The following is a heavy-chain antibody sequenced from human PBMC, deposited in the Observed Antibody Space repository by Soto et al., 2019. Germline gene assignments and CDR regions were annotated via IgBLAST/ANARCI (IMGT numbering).Heavy chain of an antibody. CDR3: ARVWAYSTSSYKFDY. D-gene: IGHD6-13*01. CDR2: INHSGST. J-gene: IGHJ4*02. V-gene: IGHV4-34*01. CDR1: GGSFSGYH. Sequence: SETLSLTCAVYGGSFSGYHWSWIRQPPGKGLEWIGEINHSGSTRYNPSLKSRVTISVDTSNNQFSLKLSSVTAADTAVYYCARVWAYSTSSYKFDYWGQGALVTVSS.